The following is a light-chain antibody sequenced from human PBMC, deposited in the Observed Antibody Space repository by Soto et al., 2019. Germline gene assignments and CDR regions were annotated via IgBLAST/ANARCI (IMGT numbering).Light chain of an antibody. J-gene: IGKJ5*01. CDR1: ETVSSSY. V-gene: IGKV3-20*01. CDR2: GSS. CDR3: QQSGSSSIT. Sequence: EIVLTQSPGTVSLSPGERATFSCRASETVSSSYLAWYQQKPGQAPRLLIYGSSTRATDIPDRFSGSGSGTDFTVTISRLEPEDFAVYYCQQSGSSSITSGQGTRLEIK.